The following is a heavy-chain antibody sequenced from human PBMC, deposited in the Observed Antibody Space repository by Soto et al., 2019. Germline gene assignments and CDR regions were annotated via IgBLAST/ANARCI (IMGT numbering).Heavy chain of an antibody. D-gene: IGHD3-10*01. Sequence: ASVKVSCKAVGYTFTNYYIHWVRQAPGQGLEWMGLIKPSDTTTTYAQKFQGRVTITADKSTSTAYMELSSLRSEDTAVYYCARLLLDGMDVWGQGTTVTVSS. CDR2: IKPSDTTT. CDR3: ARLLLDGMDV. J-gene: IGHJ6*02. CDR1: GYTFTNYY. V-gene: IGHV1-46*01.